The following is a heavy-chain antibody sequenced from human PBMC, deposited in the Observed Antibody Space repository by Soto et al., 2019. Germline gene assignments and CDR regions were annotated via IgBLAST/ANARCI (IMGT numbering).Heavy chain of an antibody. V-gene: IGHV3-30-3*01. CDR3: ARDSMNNCVDP. CDR2: VSYDGSNK. CDR1: GFIFSSYA. J-gene: IGHJ5*02. Sequence: QVQLVESGGGVVQPGRSLRLSYAATGFIFSSYAMHWVRQAPGKGLEWVAVVSYDGSNKYYADSVKGRFTISRDNSENTLYLQMNSLRDEDTAVYYCARDSMNNCVDPWGQGTLVTVSS.